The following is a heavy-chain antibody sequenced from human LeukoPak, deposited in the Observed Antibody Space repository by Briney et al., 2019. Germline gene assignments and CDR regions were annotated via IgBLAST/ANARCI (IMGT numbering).Heavy chain of an antibody. CDR3: ARSVGSSSPFFPDY. Sequence: GASVKVSCKASGYTFTGYYMHWVRQAPGQGLEWMGRIIPILGIANYAQKFQGRVAITADKSTSTAYMELSSLRSEDTAVYYCARSVGSSSPFFPDYWGQGTLVTVSS. V-gene: IGHV1-69*02. CDR2: IIPILGIA. CDR1: GYTFTGYY. J-gene: IGHJ4*02. D-gene: IGHD6-6*01.